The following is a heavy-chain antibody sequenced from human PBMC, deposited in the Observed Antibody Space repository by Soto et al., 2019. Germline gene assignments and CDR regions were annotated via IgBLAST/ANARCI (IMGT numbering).Heavy chain of an antibody. CDR2: ISYDGNKE. V-gene: IGHV3-30*03. D-gene: IGHD4-4*01. CDR3: ARDREGYSYVDY. J-gene: IGHJ4*02. Sequence: QVQLVESGGGVVQPGRSLRLSCAASGFTFNNYGMHWVRQAPGKGLEWVAVISYDGNKEYYADSVRGRFTISRDNSKNTLYLQMNSLRGEDTAVYYCARDREGYSYVDYWGQGTLVTVSS. CDR1: GFTFNNYG.